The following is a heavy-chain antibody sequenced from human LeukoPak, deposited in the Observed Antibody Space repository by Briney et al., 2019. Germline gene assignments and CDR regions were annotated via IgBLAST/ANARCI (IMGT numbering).Heavy chain of an antibody. J-gene: IGHJ3*02. CDR3: ARDRAYYYDSSGSAGDAFDI. CDR2: IYSGGST. CDR1: GFTVSSNY. Sequence: PGGSLRLSCAASGFTVSSNYMSWVRQAPGKGLEWVSVIYSGGSTYYADPVKGRFTISRDNSKNTLYLQMNSLRAEDTAVYYCARDRAYYYDSSGSAGDAFDIWGQGTMVTVSS. V-gene: IGHV3-53*01. D-gene: IGHD3-22*01.